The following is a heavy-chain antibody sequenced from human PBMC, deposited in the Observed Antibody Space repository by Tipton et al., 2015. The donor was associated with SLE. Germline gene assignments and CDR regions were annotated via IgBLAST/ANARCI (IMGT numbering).Heavy chain of an antibody. J-gene: IGHJ6*02. Sequence: TLSLTCAVYGGSFSGYYWTWIRQPPGKGLEWIGEINYSGSTNYNPSLKSRVTISVDTSKNQFSLKLSSVTAADTAVYYCARGTVDYYGSGLYYSGLDVWGQGTAVTVSS. D-gene: IGHD3-10*01. V-gene: IGHV4-34*01. CDR2: INYSGST. CDR3: ARGTVDYYGSGLYYSGLDV. CDR1: GGSFSGYY.